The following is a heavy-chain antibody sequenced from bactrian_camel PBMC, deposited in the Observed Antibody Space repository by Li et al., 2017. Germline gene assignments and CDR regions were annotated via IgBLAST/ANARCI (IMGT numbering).Heavy chain of an antibody. J-gene: IGHJ4*01. CDR3: ATPYGGVWPEYVSNLAY. D-gene: IGHD1*01. Sequence: VQLVESGGVSVQPGGSLRLSCATSGFTFTKWDMSWVRQGPGKGLEWVSTINAAGSSTYYAESVKGRFTISRDNAKNTLYLQMNTLNSEDTAVYYCATPYGGVWPEYVSNLAYWGQGTQVTVS. V-gene: IGHV3S40*01. CDR1: GFTFTKWD. CDR2: INAAGSST.